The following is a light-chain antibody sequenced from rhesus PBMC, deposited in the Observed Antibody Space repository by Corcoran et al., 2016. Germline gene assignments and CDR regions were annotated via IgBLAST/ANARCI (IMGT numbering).Light chain of an antibody. J-gene: IGKJ4*01. CDR2: GAS. CDR3: LQHSNWPLT. CDR1: QSVSSS. V-gene: IGKV3-24*01. Sequence: EIVMTQSPATLSLSPGERATLSCRASQSVSSSLAWYQQQPGQAPRLLIFGASSRAPGIPDRFSGSGSGTDFTLTISSLEPEDVAVYYCLQHSNWPLTFGGGTKVELK.